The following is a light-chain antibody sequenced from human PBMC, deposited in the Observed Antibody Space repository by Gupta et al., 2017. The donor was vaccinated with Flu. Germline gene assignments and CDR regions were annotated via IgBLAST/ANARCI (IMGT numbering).Light chain of an antibody. V-gene: IGLV1-51*01. CDR1: SSNIGNNY. CDR2: DNN. J-gene: IGLJ1*01. CDR3: GTGDSSMRGV. Sequence: QSVLTQPPSVSAAPGQKVTISCSGSSSNIGNNYVTWYQQLPGTDPKLLIYDNNKRPAGIPDRFSGSKAGTAATLGITGPQTGDDADYYCGTGDSSMRGVFGTGTKVTVL.